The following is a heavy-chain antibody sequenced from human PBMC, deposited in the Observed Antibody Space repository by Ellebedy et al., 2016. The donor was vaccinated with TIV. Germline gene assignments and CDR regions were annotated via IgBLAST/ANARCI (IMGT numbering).Heavy chain of an antibody. CDR3: ARVKGAGVVITAFDY. V-gene: IGHV1-2*02. CDR2: INPNSGGT. D-gene: IGHD3-3*01. J-gene: IGHJ4*02. CDR1: GYTFTSYG. Sequence: ASVKVSXXASGYTFTSYGISWVRQAPGQGLEWMGWINPNSGGTNYAQKFQGRVTMTRDTSISTAYMELSRLRSDDTAVYYCARVKGAGVVITAFDYWGQGTLVTVSS.